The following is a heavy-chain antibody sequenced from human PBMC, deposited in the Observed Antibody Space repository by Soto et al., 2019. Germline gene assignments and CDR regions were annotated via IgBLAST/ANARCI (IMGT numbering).Heavy chain of an antibody. CDR3: ARHEYSSSWYGTLDYYYYYYGMDV. J-gene: IGHJ6*02. D-gene: IGHD6-13*01. V-gene: IGHV4-39*01. Sequence: SETLSLTCTVSGGSISSSSYYWGWIRQPPGKGLEWIGSIYYSGSTYYNPSLKSRVTISVDTSKNQFSLKLSSVTAADTAVYYCARHEYSSSWYGTLDYYYYYYGMDVWGQGTTVTVSS. CDR1: GGSISSSSYY. CDR2: IYYSGST.